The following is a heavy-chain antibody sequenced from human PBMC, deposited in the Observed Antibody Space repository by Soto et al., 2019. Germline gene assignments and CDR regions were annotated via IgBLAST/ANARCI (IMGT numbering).Heavy chain of an antibody. J-gene: IGHJ4*02. D-gene: IGHD2-15*01. Sequence: GGSLRLSCTASGFTCSNYAMSLVRQAPGKGLEWVSTFSSGGGGTYYADSVKGRFTISRDNSKNTLSLQMNSLRAEDTAVYYCTKANRYCSGANCFTFDYWGLGTLVTVSS. V-gene: IGHV3-23*01. CDR3: TKANRYCSGANCFTFDY. CDR2: FSSGGGGT. CDR1: GFTCSNYA.